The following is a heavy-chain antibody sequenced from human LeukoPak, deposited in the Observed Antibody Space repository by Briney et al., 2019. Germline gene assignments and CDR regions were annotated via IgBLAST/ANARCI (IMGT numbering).Heavy chain of an antibody. V-gene: IGHV1-18*01. D-gene: IGHD2-8*01. CDR3: ARDPDPDRGVYAYYYYYYMDV. Sequence: ASVKVSCKASGGTFSSYGSSGVGQAPGQGREGMGWISAYKGKTNYAQKLQGRVTITTDPSTSTAYMELRSLRSDDTAVYYCARDPDPDRGVYAYYYYYYMDVWGKGTTVTVSS. CDR1: GGTFSSYG. J-gene: IGHJ6*03. CDR2: ISAYKGKT.